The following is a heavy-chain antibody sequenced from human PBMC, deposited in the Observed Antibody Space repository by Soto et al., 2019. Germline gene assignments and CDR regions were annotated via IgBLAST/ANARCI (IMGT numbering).Heavy chain of an antibody. J-gene: IGHJ6*02. CDR3: ARDMYYDSSGKYYYYGMDV. V-gene: IGHV3-21*01. CDR1: GFTFSSYS. Sequence: KAGGSLRLSCAASGFTFSSYSMNWVRQAPGKGLEWVSSISSSSSYIYYADSVKGRFTISRDNAKNSLYLQMNSLRAEDTAVYYCARDMYYDSSGKYYYYGMDVWGQGTTVTVSS. CDR2: ISSSSSYI. D-gene: IGHD3-22*01.